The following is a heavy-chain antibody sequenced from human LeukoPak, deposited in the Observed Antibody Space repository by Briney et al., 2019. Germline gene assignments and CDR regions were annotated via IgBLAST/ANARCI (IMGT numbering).Heavy chain of an antibody. Sequence: GESLKISCKGSGYSFTSYWIGWVRQMPGKGLEWMGIIYPGDSDTRYSPSFQGQVTISADKSISTAYLQWSSLKASDTAMYCCARRSLCSSTSCYEFFDYWGQGTLVTVSS. CDR3: ARRSLCSSTSCYEFFDY. J-gene: IGHJ4*02. CDR1: GYSFTSYW. D-gene: IGHD2-2*01. V-gene: IGHV5-51*01. CDR2: IYPGDSDT.